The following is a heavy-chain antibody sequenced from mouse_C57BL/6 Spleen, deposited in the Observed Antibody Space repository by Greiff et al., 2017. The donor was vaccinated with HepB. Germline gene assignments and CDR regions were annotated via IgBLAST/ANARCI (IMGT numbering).Heavy chain of an antibody. CDR2: IYPGDGDT. V-gene: IGHV1-82*01. CDR3: ARSDYYGSSWFAY. CDR1: GYAFSSSW. J-gene: IGHJ3*01. D-gene: IGHD1-1*01. Sequence: QVQLQQSGPELVKPGASVKISCKASGYAFSSSWMNWVKQRPGKGLEWIGRIYPGDGDTNYNGKFKGKATLTADESSSTAYMQLSSLTSEDSAVYFCARSDYYGSSWFAYWGQGTLVTVSA.